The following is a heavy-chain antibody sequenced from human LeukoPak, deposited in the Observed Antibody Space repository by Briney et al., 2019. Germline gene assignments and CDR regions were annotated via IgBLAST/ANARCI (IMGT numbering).Heavy chain of an antibody. Sequence: GGSLRLSCAASGFTFSSYGMTWVRQAPGKGLEWVSYISSSSSTIYYADSVKGRFTISRDNAKNSLYLQLNSLRAEDTAVYYCARWERWDYDSSGQISFPTGPAFDIWGQGTMVTVSS. V-gene: IGHV3-48*01. CDR3: ARWERWDYDSSGQISFPTGPAFDI. CDR2: ISSSSSTI. D-gene: IGHD3-22*01. J-gene: IGHJ3*02. CDR1: GFTFSSYG.